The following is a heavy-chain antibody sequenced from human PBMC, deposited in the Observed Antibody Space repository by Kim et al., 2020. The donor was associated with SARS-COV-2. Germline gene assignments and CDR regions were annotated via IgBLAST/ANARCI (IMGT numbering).Heavy chain of an antibody. Sequence: GGSLRLSCAASGFTFSSYAMSWVRQAPGKGLEWVSAISGSGGSTYYADSVKGRFTISRDNSKNTLYLQMNSLRAEDTAVYYCAKDDSVLLWFGELGYAFDIWGQGTMVTVSS. V-gene: IGHV3-23*01. CDR1: GFTFSSYA. D-gene: IGHD3-10*01. J-gene: IGHJ3*02. CDR2: ISGSGGST. CDR3: AKDDSVLLWFGELGYAFDI.